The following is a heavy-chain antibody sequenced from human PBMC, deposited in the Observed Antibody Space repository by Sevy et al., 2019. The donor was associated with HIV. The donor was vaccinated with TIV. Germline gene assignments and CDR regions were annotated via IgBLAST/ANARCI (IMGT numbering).Heavy chain of an antibody. J-gene: IGHJ4*02. CDR1: GLSISGSYW. CDR3: AAVAATDILGYYFEF. D-gene: IGHD6-19*01. CDR2: IYHRGTT. V-gene: IGHV4-4*02. Sequence: SETLSLTCDVSGLSISGSYWWSWVRQPPGKGVGWIGDIYHRGTTNFNQSLKSRVTISVDRSKNQFSLTMRSVTAADSAVYLCAAVAATDILGYYFEFWGQGTLVTVSS.